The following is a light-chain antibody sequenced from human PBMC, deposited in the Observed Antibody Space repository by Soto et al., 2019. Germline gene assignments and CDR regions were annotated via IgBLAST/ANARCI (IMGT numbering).Light chain of an antibody. CDR2: DAS. Sequence: DIQMPQSPSSLSASVGDRVTITCQASQDISNDLNWYQQKPGKAPKLLIYDASNLETGVPSRFSGSGSGTDFTFTISSLQPEDIATYYCQQYDNLPLTFGGGTKVDIK. V-gene: IGKV1-33*01. CDR1: QDISND. J-gene: IGKJ4*01. CDR3: QQYDNLPLT.